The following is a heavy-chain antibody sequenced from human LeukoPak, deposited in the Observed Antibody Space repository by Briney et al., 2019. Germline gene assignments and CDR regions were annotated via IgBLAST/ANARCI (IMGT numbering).Heavy chain of an antibody. J-gene: IGHJ5*02. Sequence: ASVKVSCTASGYTFLSYDINWVRQATGQGLEWMGWMSPNSGNTGYAQQFQGRVTMTRDTSTSTVYMELSSLRSEDTAVYYCARGGDYGDYWNWFDPWGQGTLVTVSS. CDR3: ARGGDYGDYWNWFDP. CDR1: GYTFLSYD. V-gene: IGHV1-8*01. CDR2: MSPNSGNT. D-gene: IGHD4-17*01.